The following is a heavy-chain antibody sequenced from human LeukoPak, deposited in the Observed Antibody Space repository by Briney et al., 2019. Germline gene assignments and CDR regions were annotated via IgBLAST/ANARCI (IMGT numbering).Heavy chain of an antibody. V-gene: IGHV4-34*01. CDR2: INHSGST. CDR1: GGSFSGYY. D-gene: IGHD3-10*01. Sequence: PSETLSLTCAVYGGSFSGYYWSWIRQPPGKGLEWIGEINHSGSTNYNPSLKSRVTIPVDTSKNQFSLKLSSVTAADTAVYYCARVQTPAGITMVRGVIDYWGQGTLVTVSS. J-gene: IGHJ4*02. CDR3: ARVQTPAGITMVRGVIDY.